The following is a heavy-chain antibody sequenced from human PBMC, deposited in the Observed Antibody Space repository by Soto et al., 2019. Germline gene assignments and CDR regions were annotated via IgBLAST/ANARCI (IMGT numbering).Heavy chain of an antibody. V-gene: IGHV1-3*01. CDR3: ARVYCSSTSCYDGGSYFDY. CDR1: GYTFTSYA. CDR2: INAGNGNT. J-gene: IGHJ4*02. D-gene: IGHD2-2*01. Sequence: GASVKVSCKASGYTFTSYAMHWVRQAPGQRLEWMGWINAGNGNTKYSQKFQGRVTITRDTSASTAYMELSSLRSEDTAAYYCARVYCSSTSCYDGGSYFDYWGQGTLVTVSS.